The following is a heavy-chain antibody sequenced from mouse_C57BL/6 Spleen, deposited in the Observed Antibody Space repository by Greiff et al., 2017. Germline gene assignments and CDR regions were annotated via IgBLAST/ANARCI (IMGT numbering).Heavy chain of an antibody. D-gene: IGHD1-1*01. Sequence: EVQLQQSGPELVKPGASVKISCKASGYTFTDYYMNWVKQSHGKSLEWIGDINPNNGGTSYNQKFKGKARLTVDKSSSTAYMELRSLTSEDSAVYYCARGDYYGYYYAMDDWGQGTSVTVAS. CDR1: GYTFTDYY. J-gene: IGHJ4*01. CDR3: ARGDYYGYYYAMDD. CDR2: INPNNGGT. V-gene: IGHV1-26*01.